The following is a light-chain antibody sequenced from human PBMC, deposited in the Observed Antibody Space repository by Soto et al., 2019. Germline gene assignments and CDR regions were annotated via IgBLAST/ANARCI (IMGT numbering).Light chain of an antibody. CDR2: EVT. J-gene: IGLJ3*02. CDR3: TSHAGSSRPWV. V-gene: IGLV2-8*01. Sequence: QSALTQPRSVSGSPGQSVTISCTGTSSDVGGYNYVSWYQQHPGKAPKVMIYEVTKRPSGVPDRFSGSKSRNTASLTVSGLQADDEADYYCTSHAGSSRPWVFGGGTKLTVL. CDR1: SSDVGGYNY.